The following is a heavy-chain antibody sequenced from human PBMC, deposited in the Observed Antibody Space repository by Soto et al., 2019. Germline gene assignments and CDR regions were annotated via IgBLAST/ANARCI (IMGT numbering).Heavy chain of an antibody. CDR3: TRDRHSASGSGFNPTSGFDL. CDR2: TSAYNGNT. D-gene: IGHD6-19*01. CDR1: GYTFTSYG. V-gene: IGHV1-18*01. J-gene: IGHJ5*02. Sequence: QVPLVQSGAEVKKPGASVKVSCKASGYTFTSYGITWVRQAPGQGLGWMGWTSAYNGNTNYAQKLPGRVTMTTDTSTSTAYMELRRLRSADTAVYFCTRDRHSASGSGFNPTSGFDLWGQGSLVTVSS.